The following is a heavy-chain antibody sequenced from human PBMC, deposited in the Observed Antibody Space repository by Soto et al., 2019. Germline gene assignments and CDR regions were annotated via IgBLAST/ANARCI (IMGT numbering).Heavy chain of an antibody. D-gene: IGHD2-21*01. J-gene: IGHJ4*02. CDR2: IYYSGST. V-gene: IGHV4-31*03. CDR3: ARGGPTAYYFDY. Sequence: SETLSLTCSVSGGPITSGGHYWTWIRQLPGKGLEWIGYIYYSGSTYYNPSLKSRIIIALDTSEKQFSLRLTSVTAADTAVYYCARGGPTAYYFDYWGLGTLVTVSS. CDR1: GGPITSGGHY.